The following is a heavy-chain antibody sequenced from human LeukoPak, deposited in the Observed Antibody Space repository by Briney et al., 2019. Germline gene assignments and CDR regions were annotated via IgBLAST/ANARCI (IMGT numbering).Heavy chain of an antibody. CDR1: GGSISCGGYS. V-gene: IGHV4-30-2*01. CDR3: ARGAVRGVIIDWFDP. CDR2: IYHSGST. D-gene: IGHD3-10*01. J-gene: IGHJ5*02. Sequence: SETLSLTCAVSGGSISCGGYSWSWIRQPPGKGLEWIGYIYHSGSTYYNPSLKSRVTISVDRSKNQFSLKLSSVTAADTAVYYCARGAVRGVIIDWFDPWGQGTLVTVSS.